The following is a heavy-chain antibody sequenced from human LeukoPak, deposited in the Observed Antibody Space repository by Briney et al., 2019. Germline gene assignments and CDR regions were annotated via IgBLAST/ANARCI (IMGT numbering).Heavy chain of an antibody. D-gene: IGHD1-26*01. CDR3: ATESYSGSYLYAFDI. V-gene: IGHV1-3*03. J-gene: IGHJ3*02. CDR1: GYTFTSYA. Sequence: ASVKVSCKASGYTFTSYAMHWVRQAPGQRLEWMGWINAGNGNTKYSQEFQGRVTMTEDTSTDTAYMELSSLRSEDTAVYYCATESYSGSYLYAFDIWGQGTMVTVSS. CDR2: INAGNGNT.